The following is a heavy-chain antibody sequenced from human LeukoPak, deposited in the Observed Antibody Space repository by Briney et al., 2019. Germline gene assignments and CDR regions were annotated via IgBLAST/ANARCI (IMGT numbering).Heavy chain of an antibody. V-gene: IGHV3-23*01. D-gene: IGHD4-17*01. CDR1: GFTFSSYA. CDR3: AKGGMTTVTRARYYFDY. J-gene: IGHJ4*02. CDR2: ISGSGGST. Sequence: PGGSLRLSCAASGFTFSSYAMSWVRQAPGKGPEWVSAISGSGGSTYYADSVKGRFAISRYNSKNTLYLQMNSLRAEDTGVYYCAKGGMTTVTRARYYFDYWGQGTLVTVSS.